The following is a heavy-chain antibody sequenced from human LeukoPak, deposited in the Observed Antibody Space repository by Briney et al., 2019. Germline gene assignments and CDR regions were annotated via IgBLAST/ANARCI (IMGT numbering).Heavy chain of an antibody. CDR1: GGSISSSSYY. J-gene: IGHJ4*02. D-gene: IGHD1-14*01. Sequence: SETLSLTCTVSGGSISSSSYYWGWIRQPPGKGLEWIGSVYYSGNTYYNPSPKGRVTRSVDTSKNQFSLKLGSVTAADTAVYYCARQVFGPLSHYFDYWGQGTLVTVSS. CDR3: ARQVFGPLSHYFDY. V-gene: IGHV4-39*01. CDR2: VYYSGNT.